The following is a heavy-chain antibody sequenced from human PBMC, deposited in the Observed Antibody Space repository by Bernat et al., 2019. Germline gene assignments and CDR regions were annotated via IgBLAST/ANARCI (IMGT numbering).Heavy chain of an antibody. V-gene: IGHV3-23*01. Sequence: EVQLLESGGGLVQPGGSLRLSCAASGFTFSSYAMSWVRQAPGKGLEWVSAISGSGGSTYYADSVKGRFTISRDNSKNTLYLQMNSLGAEDTAVYYCAKGRDKVIAVAGSLYWGQGTLVTVSS. D-gene: IGHD6-19*01. J-gene: IGHJ4*02. CDR2: ISGSGGST. CDR3: AKGRDKVIAVAGSLY. CDR1: GFTFSSYA.